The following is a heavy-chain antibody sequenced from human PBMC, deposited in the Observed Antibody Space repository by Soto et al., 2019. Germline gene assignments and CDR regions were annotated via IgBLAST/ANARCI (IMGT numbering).Heavy chain of an antibody. V-gene: IGHV1-46*01. D-gene: IGHD2-2*01. CDR3: VDCSSTSCYSGGAFDI. J-gene: IGHJ3*02. Sequence: QVQLVQSGAEVKKPGASVKVSCKASGYTFTSYYMHWVRQAPGQGLEWMGIINPSGGSTSYAQKFQGRVTMTMDTSTSTVYMELSSLRSEDTAVYYCVDCSSTSCYSGGAFDIWGQGTMVTVPS. CDR1: GYTFTSYY. CDR2: INPSGGST.